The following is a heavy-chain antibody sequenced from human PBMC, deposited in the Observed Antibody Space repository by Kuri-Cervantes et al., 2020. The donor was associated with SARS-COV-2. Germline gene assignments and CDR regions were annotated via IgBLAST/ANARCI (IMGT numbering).Heavy chain of an antibody. V-gene: IGHV3-48*04. J-gene: IGHJ5*02. CDR3: AKDGGGLPVPAYNWFDP. Sequence: GGSLRLSCAATGFTFSSYSMNWVRQAPGKGLEWVSYISSSGSTIYYADSVKGRFTISRDNAKNSLYLQMNSLRAEDTAVYYCAKDGGGLPVPAYNWFDPWGQGTLVTVSS. D-gene: IGHD2-2*01. CDR2: ISSSGSTI. CDR1: GFTFSSYS.